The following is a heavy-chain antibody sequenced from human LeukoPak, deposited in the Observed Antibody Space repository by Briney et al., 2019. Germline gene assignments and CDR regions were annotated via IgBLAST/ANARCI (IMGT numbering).Heavy chain of an antibody. V-gene: IGHV3-33*06. D-gene: IGHD3-10*01. J-gene: IGHJ4*02. CDR2: IWYDGSNK. CDR3: AKGSGGSGSFYNHFDC. CDR1: GFTFSSYG. Sequence: PGRSLRLSCAASGFTFSSYGIHWVRQAPGKGLEWVAVIWYDGSNKYYADSVKGRFTISRDNSKNTLYLQMNSLRAEDTAVFYCAKGSGGSGSFYNHFDCWGQGTLVTVSS.